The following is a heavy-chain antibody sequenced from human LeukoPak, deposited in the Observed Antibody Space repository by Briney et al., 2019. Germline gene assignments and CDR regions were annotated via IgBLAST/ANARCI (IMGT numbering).Heavy chain of an antibody. CDR1: GGSISSYY. V-gene: IGHV4-59*01. J-gene: IGHJ4*02. CDR2: IYYSGST. CDR3: ARDLLGAFDY. Sequence: SETLSLTCTVSGGSISSYYWSWIRQPPGKGLEWIGYIYYSGSTNYNPSLKSRVTISADTSKNQFSLKLSSVTAADTAVYYCARDLLGAFDYWGQGTLVTVSS. D-gene: IGHD1-26*01.